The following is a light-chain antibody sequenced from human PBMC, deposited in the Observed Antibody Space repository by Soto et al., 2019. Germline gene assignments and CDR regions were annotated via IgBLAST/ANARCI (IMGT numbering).Light chain of an antibody. CDR1: ASNFGAGYD. Sequence: QSVLTQPPSVSGAPGQRVTISCTGSASNFGAGYDVHWYQQIPGTAPKLLIFETKSRPSGVPDRFSASKSGTSASLAITGRQTGVEAHNYHQPYENTRRGWVFAGGTNLPVL. CDR3: QPYENTRRGWV. J-gene: IGLJ3*02. CDR2: ETK. V-gene: IGLV1-40*01.